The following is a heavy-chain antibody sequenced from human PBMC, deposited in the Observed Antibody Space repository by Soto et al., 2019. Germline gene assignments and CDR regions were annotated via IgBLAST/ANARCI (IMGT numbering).Heavy chain of an antibody. CDR1: GFNFADYV. CDR2: IRSKAYGGTA. D-gene: IGHD3-9*01. V-gene: IGHV3-49*04. J-gene: IGHJ4*02. Sequence: GSLSLSCATSGFNFADYVLSWVRQAPGKGLEWVGYIRSKAYGGTADYAASVTGRFTISRDDSKSIAYLQMNTLKTEDTAVYYCARDLLTGYYSPPQDYWGQGTLVTVSS. CDR3: ARDLLTGYYSPPQDY.